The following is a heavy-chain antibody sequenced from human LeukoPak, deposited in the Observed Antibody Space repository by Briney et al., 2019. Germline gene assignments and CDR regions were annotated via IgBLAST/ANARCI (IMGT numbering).Heavy chain of an antibody. CDR2: ISYDGGNE. J-gene: IGHJ4*02. Sequence: GGSLRLSCAASGFTFSSYWMSWVRQAPGKGLEWVAVISYDGGNEYYADSVKGRFTISRDNSKNTLYLQMNSLRAEDTAVYYCARAGIWAAMVFSLIEYWGQGTLVTVSS. D-gene: IGHD5-18*01. CDR1: GFTFSSYW. CDR3: ARAGIWAAMVFSLIEY. V-gene: IGHV3-30*03.